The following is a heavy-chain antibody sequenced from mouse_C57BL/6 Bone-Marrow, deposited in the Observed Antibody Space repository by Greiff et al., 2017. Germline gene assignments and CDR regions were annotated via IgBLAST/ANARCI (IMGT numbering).Heavy chain of an antibody. CDR2: IYPRSGNT. V-gene: IGHV1-81*01. D-gene: IGHD2-1*01. J-gene: IGHJ3*01. CDR3: ARDGIYYGNYGWFAY. CDR1: GYTFTSYG. Sequence: QVQLQQSGAELARPGASVKLSCKASGYTFTSYGISWVKQRTGQGLEWIGEIYPRSGNTYYNEKFKGKATLTADKSSSTAYMELRSLTSEDSAVYFCARDGIYYGNYGWFAYWGQGTLVTVSA.